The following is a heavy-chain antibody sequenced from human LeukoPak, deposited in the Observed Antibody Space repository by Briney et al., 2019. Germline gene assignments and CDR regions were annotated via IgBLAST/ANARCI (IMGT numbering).Heavy chain of an antibody. V-gene: IGHV1-46*01. CDR1: GYTFTSYY. J-gene: IGHJ5*02. CDR2: INPTGGST. CDR3: ARAIGHGIAVAGTGGWFDP. Sequence: ASVKGSCKASGYTFTSYYMHWVRQAPGQGLEWMGIINPTGGSTGYAQKFQGRVTMTRDTSTSTVYMELSSLRSEDTAVYYCARAIGHGIAVAGTGGWFDPWGQGTLVTVSS. D-gene: IGHD6-19*01.